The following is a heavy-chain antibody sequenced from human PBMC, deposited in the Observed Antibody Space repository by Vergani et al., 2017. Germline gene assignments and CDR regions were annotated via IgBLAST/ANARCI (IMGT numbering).Heavy chain of an antibody. CDR3: ARDRYYYGSGSSFDY. Sequence: QVQLVQSGAEVKKPGASVKVSCKASGYTFTSYGISWVRQAPGQGLEWMGWISAYNGNTNYAQKLQGRVTMTTDTSTSTAYMELSSLRSEDTAVYYCARDRYYYGSGSSFDYWGQGTLVTVSS. J-gene: IGHJ4*02. CDR2: ISAYNGNT. CDR1: GYTFTSYG. D-gene: IGHD3-10*01. V-gene: IGHV1-18*01.